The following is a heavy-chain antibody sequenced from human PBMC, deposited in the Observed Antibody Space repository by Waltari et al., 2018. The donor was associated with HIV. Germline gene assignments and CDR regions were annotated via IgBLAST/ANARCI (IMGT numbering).Heavy chain of an antibody. CDR1: ADTINNYY. V-gene: IGHV4-59*01. CDR2: IYYTGTY. CDR3: ARTVGTSISGVITYNWFDS. Sequence: QVQLQESGPGLVKHSETLSLTCNVSADTINNYYFSWIRQSPAKGLECIGYIYYTGTYNYNPSPSIKSRVTMSLDTSKTQFSLKLTSVSAADTAVYYCARTVGTSISGVITYNWFDSWGQGTLVTVSS. D-gene: IGHD3-3*01. J-gene: IGHJ5*01.